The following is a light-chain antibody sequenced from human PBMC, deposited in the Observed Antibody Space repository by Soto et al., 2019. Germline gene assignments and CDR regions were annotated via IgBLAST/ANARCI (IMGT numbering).Light chain of an antibody. CDR3: QQSFSSPFS. Sequence: DIQMTQSPSSLSASVGDRVSITCRASQSIRSHLNWYQQKAGKAPKVLIYAASSLQGVVPSRFSVCGSGTDFTLTITSLQPDYFATDYCQQSFSSPFSFGPGTTVDIK. V-gene: IGKV1-39*01. CDR2: AAS. CDR1: QSIRSH. J-gene: IGKJ3*01.